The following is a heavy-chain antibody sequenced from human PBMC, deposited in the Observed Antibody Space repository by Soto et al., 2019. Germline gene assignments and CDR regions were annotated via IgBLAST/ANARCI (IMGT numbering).Heavy chain of an antibody. CDR1: GFTFSSYA. Sequence: GGSLRLSCAASGFTFSSYAMSWVRQAPGKGLEWVSAISGSGGSTYYADSVKGRFTISRDNSKNTLYLQMNSLRAEDTAVYYCAKDFCGGDCYQDYAFDIWGQGTMVTVSS. V-gene: IGHV3-23*01. CDR3: AKDFCGGDCYQDYAFDI. CDR2: ISGSGGST. D-gene: IGHD2-21*02. J-gene: IGHJ3*02.